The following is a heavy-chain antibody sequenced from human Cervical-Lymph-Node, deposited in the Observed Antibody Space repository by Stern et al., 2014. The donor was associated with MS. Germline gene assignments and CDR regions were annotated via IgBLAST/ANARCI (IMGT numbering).Heavy chain of an antibody. Sequence: VQLVQSGGGVVQPGKSLRLSCAAYGFTFSDHGMPWVRQAPGKGLEWVALATYDGIDQYYADSVKGRFTVSRYNSKNTVLLQMNGLRPEDTAVYFCARDRGLTHYFYGMDVWGQGTTVTVSS. J-gene: IGHJ6*02. V-gene: IGHV3-30*03. CDR3: ARDRGLTHYFYGMDV. D-gene: IGHD3-10*01. CDR1: GFTFSDHG. CDR2: ATYDGIDQ.